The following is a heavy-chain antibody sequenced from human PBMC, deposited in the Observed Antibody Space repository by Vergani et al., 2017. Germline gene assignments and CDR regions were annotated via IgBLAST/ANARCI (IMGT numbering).Heavy chain of an antibody. D-gene: IGHD1-7*01. J-gene: IGHJ6*03. CDR1: GFTFSNYW. CDR2: INSDGDSP. CDR3: ARDGLELLDSFYYMYV. V-gene: IGHV3-74*01. Sequence: EVQLVESGGGLVQPGGSLRLSCTASGFTFSNYWMQLVRQDPGKGLMWVSRINSDGDSPSYADYVKGRFTISRDTTKNMMYLRMDSLRAVDTAVYYCARDGLELLDSFYYMYVWVKGTTVTVSS.